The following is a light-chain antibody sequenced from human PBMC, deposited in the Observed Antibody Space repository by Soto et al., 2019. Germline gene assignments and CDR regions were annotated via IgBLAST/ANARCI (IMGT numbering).Light chain of an antibody. CDR1: SSDVGNYKY. V-gene: IGLV2-14*01. CDR3: FSYTSSGTYV. J-gene: IGLJ1*01. Sequence: QSALTQPASVSGSPGQSITISCTGTSSDVGNYKYVSWYQQHPGKAPKLMIYEVSNRPSGVSNRFSGSKSGNTASLTISGLQAEDGTDYYCFSYTSSGTYVFGTGTKLTV. CDR2: EVS.